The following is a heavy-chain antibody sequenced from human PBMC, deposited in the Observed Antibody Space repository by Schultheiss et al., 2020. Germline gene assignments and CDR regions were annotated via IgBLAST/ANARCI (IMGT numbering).Heavy chain of an antibody. V-gene: IGHV3-53*04. J-gene: IGHJ3*02. CDR1: GFTVSSNY. CDR3: ARGRRELLDAFDI. D-gene: IGHD3-10*01. Sequence: GGSLRLSCAASGFTVSSNYMSWVRQAPGKGLEWVSVIYRGGSTYYADSVKGRFTISRHNSKNTLYLQMNSLRAEDTAVYYCARGRRELLDAFDIWGQGTMVTVSS. CDR2: IYRGGST.